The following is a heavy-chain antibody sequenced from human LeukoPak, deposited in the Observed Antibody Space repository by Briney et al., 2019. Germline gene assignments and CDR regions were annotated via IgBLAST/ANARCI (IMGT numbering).Heavy chain of an antibody. CDR2: IFYSGTT. D-gene: IGHD6-6*01. J-gene: IGHJ4*02. CDR1: GGSVSSYY. Sequence: SETLSLTCIVSGGSVSSYYWSWIRQPPGKGLEWVGHIFYSGTTTYNPSLKSRVTISIDTSKSQFSLKLSSVTAADTAVYYCASLGIAARPAYWGQGTLVTASS. V-gene: IGHV4-59*08. CDR3: ASLGIAARPAY.